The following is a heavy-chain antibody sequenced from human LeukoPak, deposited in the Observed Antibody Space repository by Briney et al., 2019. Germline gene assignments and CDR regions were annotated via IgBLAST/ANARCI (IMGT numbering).Heavy chain of an antibody. Sequence: GGSLRLSCAASGFTFSSYALSWVRQAPGKGLDWVQAISGSGGSTYYADSVKGRFTISRDNSKNTLYLQMNSLRAEDTAVYYCAKDLVPYDFWSGFDYWGQGTLVTVSS. CDR3: AKDLVPYDFWSGFDY. CDR1: GFTFSSYA. D-gene: IGHD3-3*01. V-gene: IGHV3-23*01. J-gene: IGHJ4*02. CDR2: ISGSGGST.